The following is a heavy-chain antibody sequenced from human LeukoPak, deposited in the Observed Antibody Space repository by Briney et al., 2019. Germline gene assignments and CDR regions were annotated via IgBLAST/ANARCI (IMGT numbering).Heavy chain of an antibody. D-gene: IGHD5-24*01. V-gene: IGHV3-23*01. CDR3: AKSREGYYFDY. Sequence: PGGSLRHSCATSGFTFSGYAMNWVRQAPGKGLEWVSRISDSGGTIHHADSVQGRFTMSRDNSKNTLYLQMNSLRAEDTALYYCAKSREGYYFDYWGQGTLVTVSS. CDR2: ISDSGGTI. J-gene: IGHJ4*02. CDR1: GFTFSGYA.